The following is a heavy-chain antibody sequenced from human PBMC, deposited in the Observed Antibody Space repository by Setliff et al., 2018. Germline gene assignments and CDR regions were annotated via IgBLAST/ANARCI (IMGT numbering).Heavy chain of an antibody. CDR1: GGTFSDNA. V-gene: IGHV1-69*13. J-gene: IGHJ4*02. D-gene: IGHD3-10*01. Sequence: GASVKVSCKTSGGTFSDNAMSWVRQAPGQGPEWMGGIIATVGGVSYAQKFQGRVTITADESTTTVYMELSSLTSEDTAMYYCARESDSGSTAVYWGQGTLVTVS. CDR2: IIATVGGV. CDR3: ARESDSGSTAVY.